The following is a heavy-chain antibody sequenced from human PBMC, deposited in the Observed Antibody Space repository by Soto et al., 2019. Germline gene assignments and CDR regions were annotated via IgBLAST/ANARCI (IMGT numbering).Heavy chain of an antibody. CDR2: IYPGDSET. Sequence: WVGRVSKKKGKDLEWMGIIYPGDSETRYSPSFQGQVSVRADQSLSTAYLQWTSLKASDTALYYCARTRSFTLGFYYDGMDLWVQGTSVT. D-gene: IGHD6-6*01. V-gene: IGHV5-51*01. CDR1: W. J-gene: IGHJ6*02. CDR3: ARTRSFTLGFYYDGMDL.